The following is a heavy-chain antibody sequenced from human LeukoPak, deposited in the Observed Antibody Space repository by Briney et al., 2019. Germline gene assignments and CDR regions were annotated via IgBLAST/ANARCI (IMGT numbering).Heavy chain of an antibody. CDR1: GFTFSSYS. CDR3: ARDPVEYSSSSEHYDY. V-gene: IGHV3-48*01. CDR2: ISSSSSTI. J-gene: IGHJ4*02. Sequence: GGSLRLSCAASGFTFSSYSMNWVRQAPGKGLEWVSYISSSSSTIYYADSVKGRFTVSRDNAKNSLYQQMNSLRAEDTAVYYCARDPVEYSSSSEHYDYWGQGTLVTVSS. D-gene: IGHD6-6*01.